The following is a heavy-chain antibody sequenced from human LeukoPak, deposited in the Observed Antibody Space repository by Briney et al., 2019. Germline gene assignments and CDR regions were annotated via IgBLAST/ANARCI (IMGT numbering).Heavy chain of an antibody. V-gene: IGHV3-23*01. CDR1: GFTFSSYA. J-gene: IGHJ4*02. D-gene: IGHD1-26*01. CDR3: AKVPNSGSYYYFDY. CDR2: IRGNGADT. Sequence: EGSLRLSCAASGFTFSSYAMSWVRQAPGKGLEWVSAIRGNGADTYYADSVKGRFTISRDNSKNTLYLQMNSLRAEDTAVYYCAKVPNSGSYYYFDYWGQGALVTVSS.